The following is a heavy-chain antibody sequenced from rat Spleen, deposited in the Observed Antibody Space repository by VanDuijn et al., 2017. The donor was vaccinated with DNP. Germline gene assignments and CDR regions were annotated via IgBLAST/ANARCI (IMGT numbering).Heavy chain of an antibody. CDR2: ISYDGSST. Sequence: EVKLVESGGGLVQPGRSLKLSCAASGFTFYVYWMAWVRQAPKKGLEWVATISYDGSSTYYRDSVKGRFTISRDSAKSTLYLQMEGLRSEDTATYYCATRYYDGYYHVGYFDYWGQGVMVTVSS. CDR1: GFTFYVYW. V-gene: IGHV5-7*01. J-gene: IGHJ2*01. CDR3: ATRYYDGYYHVGYFDY. D-gene: IGHD1-12*03.